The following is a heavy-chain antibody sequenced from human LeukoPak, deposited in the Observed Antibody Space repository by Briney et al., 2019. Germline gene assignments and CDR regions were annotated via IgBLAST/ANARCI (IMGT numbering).Heavy chain of an antibody. CDR3: GRTLNGVPDY. D-gene: IGHD2-8*01. CDR2: ISTNSDYI. CDR1: GFSFSTYT. Sequence: GGSLRLSCATSGFSFSTYTMNWVRQAPGKGLAWVSSISTNSDYIYYADSVKGRFTISRDNAKTSLFLQMNSLAADDTAVYYCGRTLNGVPDYWGQGTLVTVSS. J-gene: IGHJ4*02. V-gene: IGHV3-21*01.